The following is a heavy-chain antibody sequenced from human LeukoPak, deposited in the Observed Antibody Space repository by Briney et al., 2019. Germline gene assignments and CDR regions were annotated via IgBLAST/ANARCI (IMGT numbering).Heavy chain of an antibody. V-gene: IGHV4-39*01. D-gene: IGHD3-22*01. J-gene: IGHJ3*02. CDR2: IYYSGST. Sequence: PSETLSLTCTVSGGSISSSSYYWGWIRQPPGKGLEWIGSIYYSGSTYYNPSLKSRVTLSVDTSKNQFSLKLSSVTAADTAVYYCASRRDYYDSSGYYLGAFDIWGQGTMVTVSS. CDR1: GGSISSSSYY. CDR3: ASRRDYYDSSGYYLGAFDI.